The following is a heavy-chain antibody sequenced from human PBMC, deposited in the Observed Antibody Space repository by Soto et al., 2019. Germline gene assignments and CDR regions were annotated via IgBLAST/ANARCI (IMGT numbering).Heavy chain of an antibody. D-gene: IGHD6-19*01. CDR2: ISPYSGNT. J-gene: IGHJ4*02. CDR3: GRFASSGWYTGGY. CDR1: GYIFTNYD. V-gene: IGHV1-18*01. Sequence: QVQLVQSGGEVKKPGASVKVSCKASGYIFTNYDIGWVRQAPGQGLEWMGWISPYSGNTKYTQKVQGRVTMTTDTSKSTAYMELRSLRSDDTAVYYCGRFASSGWYTGGYWGQGTRVTVSS.